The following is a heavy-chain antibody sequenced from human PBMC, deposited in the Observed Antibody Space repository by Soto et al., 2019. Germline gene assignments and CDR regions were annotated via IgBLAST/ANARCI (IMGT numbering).Heavy chain of an antibody. CDR1: GGSISSGRYY. D-gene: IGHD1-1*01. CDR2: IYNTGTT. CDR3: ARRPGTGPTLGHYYYDSLDV. Sequence: QLQLQESGPGLVKPSETLSLTCTVSGGSISSGRYYWGWIRQPPGKGLEWIGSIYNTGTTHYNPSLKSRTTISVDTSKNHFSLLLTSVTAADTAVYFCARRPGTGPTLGHYYYDSLDVWGPGTTVTVS. J-gene: IGHJ6*02. V-gene: IGHV4-39*02.